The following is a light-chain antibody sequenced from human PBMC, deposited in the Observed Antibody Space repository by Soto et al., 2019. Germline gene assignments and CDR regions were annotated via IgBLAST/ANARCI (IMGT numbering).Light chain of an antibody. J-gene: IGLJ3*02. CDR3: AAWDDSLNGWG. V-gene: IGLV1-44*01. Sequence: QSALTQPPSTSGTPGQRVTISCSGSSSNIGSNTVNWFQLLPETAPKLLISTNNQRPSGVPDRFSGSKSGTSASLAISGRQSEDEADYYCAAWDDSLNGWGLGGGTQLT. CDR2: TNN. CDR1: SSNIGSNT.